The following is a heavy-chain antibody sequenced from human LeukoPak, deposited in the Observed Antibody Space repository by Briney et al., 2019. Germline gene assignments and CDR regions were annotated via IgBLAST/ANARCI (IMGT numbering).Heavy chain of an antibody. J-gene: IGHJ4*02. V-gene: IGHV3-23*01. Sequence: GGSLRLSCEASGSTFRSNSMSWVRQTPGKGLEWVSSISGSGDDTYYADSAWGRFTLSRDNSKNTLYLQMNSLSTEDTGLYYCARGAIAARRFDSWGQGTLVTVSS. CDR2: ISGSGDDT. CDR1: GSTFRSNS. D-gene: IGHD6-6*01. CDR3: ARGAIAARRFDS.